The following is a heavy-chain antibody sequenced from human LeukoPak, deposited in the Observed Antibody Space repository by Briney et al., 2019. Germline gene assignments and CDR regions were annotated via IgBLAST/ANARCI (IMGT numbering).Heavy chain of an antibody. CDR2: IRSSINYI. CDR1: GFTFSSYS. J-gene: IGHJ6*03. D-gene: IGHD1-1*01. V-gene: IGHV3-21*01. CDR3: ARDRLLEDRDYHYYYYMDV. Sequence: GGSLRLSCAVSGFTFSSYSMNWVRQAPGKGLEWVSSIRSSINYIYYADSVRGRFTISRDNAKNSLSLQMNSLRAEDTAVYYCARDRLLEDRDYHYYYYMDVWGIGTTVTVSS.